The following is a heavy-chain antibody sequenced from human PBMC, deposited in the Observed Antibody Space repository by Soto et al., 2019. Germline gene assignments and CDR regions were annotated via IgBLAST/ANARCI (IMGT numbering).Heavy chain of an antibody. D-gene: IGHD4-4*01. CDR2: ISTSARII. CDR3: AREYSAYHYHVDF. Sequence: QVQLVESGGALVKPGGSLRLSCAASGFTFSDYFMTWIRQAPGEGLEWVAYISTSARIINYADSVKGRFTISRDNAKNSLYLQMNSLRAEDTAVYFCAREYSAYHYHVDFWGQGSVLTVSS. CDR1: GFTFSDYF. V-gene: IGHV3-11*01. J-gene: IGHJ4*02.